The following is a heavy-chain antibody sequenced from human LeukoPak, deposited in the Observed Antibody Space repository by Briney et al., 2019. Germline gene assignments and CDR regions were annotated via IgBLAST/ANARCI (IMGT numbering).Heavy chain of an antibody. Sequence: ASVKVSCKASGYTFTGYYMHWVRQAPGQGLEWMGWINPNSGGTNYAQKFQGRVTMTRDTSISTAYMELSRLRSDDTALYYCAKTSRGGSGWYFFGYWGQGTLVTVSS. CDR2: INPNSGGT. V-gene: IGHV1-2*02. CDR1: GYTFTGYY. D-gene: IGHD6-19*01. J-gene: IGHJ4*02. CDR3: AKTSRGGSGWYFFGY.